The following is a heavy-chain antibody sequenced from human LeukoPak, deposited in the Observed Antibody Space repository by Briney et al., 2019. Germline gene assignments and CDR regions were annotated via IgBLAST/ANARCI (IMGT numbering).Heavy chain of an antibody. Sequence: SVKVSCKASGGTFSSYAISWVRQAPGQGLEWMGGIIPIFGTANYAQKFQGRVTITTDESTSTAYMELSSLRSDDTAVYYCARRGAYCGGDCYFPFDYWGQGTLVTVSS. V-gene: IGHV1-69*05. CDR1: GGTFSSYA. CDR3: ARRGAYCGGDCYFPFDY. CDR2: IIPIFGTA. D-gene: IGHD2-21*01. J-gene: IGHJ4*02.